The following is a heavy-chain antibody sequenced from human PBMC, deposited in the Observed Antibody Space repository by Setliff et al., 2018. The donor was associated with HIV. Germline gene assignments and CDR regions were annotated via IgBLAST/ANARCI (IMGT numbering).Heavy chain of an antibody. CDR2: ISRGGRTK. CDR3: ARVPVMATITYWYFDL. D-gene: IGHD5-12*01. Sequence: GGSLRLSCAASGFTFSDYYMSWIRRAPGKGLEWISYISRGGRTKYYADSVKGRFTISRDNAKNSLYLQMNSLRAEDTTIYYCARVPVMATITYWYFDLWGRGTLVTVSS. J-gene: IGHJ2*01. CDR1: GFTFSDYY. V-gene: IGHV3-11*04.